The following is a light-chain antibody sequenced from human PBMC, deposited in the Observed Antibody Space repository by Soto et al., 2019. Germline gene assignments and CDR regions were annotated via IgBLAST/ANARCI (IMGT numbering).Light chain of an antibody. CDR3: QQGHNWPLT. V-gene: IGKV3-15*01. Sequence: EIVMTQSPATLSVSPGERATLSCRASQSISSELAWYQQRPGQPPRLLIYGASTRATGVPDRFTGSVSGSDFTLTISGLQSEDFAVYYCQQGHNWPLTFCQGTRLEI. CDR1: QSISSE. J-gene: IGKJ2*01. CDR2: GAS.